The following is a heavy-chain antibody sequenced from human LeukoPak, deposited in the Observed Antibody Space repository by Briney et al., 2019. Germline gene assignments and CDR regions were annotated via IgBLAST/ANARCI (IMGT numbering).Heavy chain of an antibody. Sequence: GGSLRLSXAASGFTFSGSAMHWVRQASGKGLEWVGRIRGKANNYATAYPASVKGRFTISRDDSKNTAYLQMNSLKTEDTAVYYCSRAAANGEDFDYWGQGTLVTVSS. CDR2: IRGKANNYAT. J-gene: IGHJ4*02. CDR1: GFTFSGSA. CDR3: SRAAANGEDFDY. D-gene: IGHD2-2*01. V-gene: IGHV3-73*01.